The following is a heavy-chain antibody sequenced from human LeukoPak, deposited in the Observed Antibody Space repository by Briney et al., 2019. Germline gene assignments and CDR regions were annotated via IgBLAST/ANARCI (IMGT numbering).Heavy chain of an antibody. CDR2: TIPIFGAA. Sequence: GASVKVSCKASGGTFSSYAISWVRQAPGQGLEWMGGTIPIFGAANYAQKFQGRVTITADESTSTAYMELSSLRSEDTAVYYCARDRFYCSGGSCYSEYFDYWGRGTLVTVSS. CDR3: ARDRFYCSGGSCYSEYFDY. V-gene: IGHV1-69*13. J-gene: IGHJ4*02. CDR1: GGTFSSYA. D-gene: IGHD2-15*01.